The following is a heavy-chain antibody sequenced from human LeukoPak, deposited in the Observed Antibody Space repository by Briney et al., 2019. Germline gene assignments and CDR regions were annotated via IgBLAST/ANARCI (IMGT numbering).Heavy chain of an antibody. Sequence: PGRSLRLSCAASGFTFSSYAMHWVRQAPGKGLEWVAVISYDGSNKYYADSVKGRFTISRDNSKNTLYLQMSSLRAEDTAVYYCARDSRALWFGELLKNNWFDPWGQGTLVTVSS. CDR2: ISYDGSNK. CDR3: ARDSRALWFGELLKNNWFDP. V-gene: IGHV3-30*04. J-gene: IGHJ5*02. CDR1: GFTFSSYA. D-gene: IGHD3-10*01.